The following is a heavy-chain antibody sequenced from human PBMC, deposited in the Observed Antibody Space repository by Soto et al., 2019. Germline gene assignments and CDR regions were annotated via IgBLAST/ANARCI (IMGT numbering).Heavy chain of an antibody. Sequence: ASVKVSCKASGYTFIGYAMHWVRQAPGQRLEWMGWINAGNGNTKYSQKFQGRVTITRDTSASTAYMELSSLRSEDTAVYYCARSIVVVTALDYWGQGTLVTVSS. J-gene: IGHJ4*02. CDR2: INAGNGNT. CDR1: GYTFIGYA. V-gene: IGHV1-3*01. CDR3: ARSIVVVTALDY. D-gene: IGHD2-21*02.